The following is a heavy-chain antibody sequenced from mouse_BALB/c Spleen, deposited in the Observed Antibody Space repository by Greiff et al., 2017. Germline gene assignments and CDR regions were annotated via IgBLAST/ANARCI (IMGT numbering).Heavy chain of an antibody. CDR3: ARVTTAPWFAY. CDR2: ISSGGST. Sequence: EVKVVESGGGLVQPGGSRKLSCAASGFTFSSYAMSWVRQTPEKRLEWVASISSGGSTYYPDSVKGRFTISRDNARNILYLQMSSLRSEDTAMYYCARVTTAPWFAYWGQGTLVTVSA. J-gene: IGHJ3*01. D-gene: IGHD1-2*01. V-gene: IGHV5-6-5*01. CDR1: GFTFSSYA.